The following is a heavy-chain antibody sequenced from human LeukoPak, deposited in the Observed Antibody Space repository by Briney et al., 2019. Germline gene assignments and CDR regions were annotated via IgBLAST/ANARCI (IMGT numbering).Heavy chain of an antibody. CDR1: GYTFTSYG. CDR3: ARGLVEYQLPSPVAKSPLDY. V-gene: IGHV1-18*01. CDR2: ISAYNGNT. Sequence: ASVKVSCKASGYTFTSYGISWVRQAPGQGLEWMGWISAYNGNTNYAQKLQGRVTMTTDTSTSTAYMELRSLRSDDTAVYYCARGLVEYQLPSPVAKSPLDYWGQGTLVTVSS. J-gene: IGHJ4*02. D-gene: IGHD2-2*01.